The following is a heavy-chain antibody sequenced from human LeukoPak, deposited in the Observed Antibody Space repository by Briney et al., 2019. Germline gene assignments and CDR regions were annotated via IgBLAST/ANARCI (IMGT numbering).Heavy chain of an antibody. CDR3: AQDLASSYRSGREERYCIY. J-gene: IGHJ4*02. V-gene: IGHV3-43*01. Sequence: GGSLRLSCAASGFTFDDYTMHWVRQAPGKGLEWVSLISWDGGSTYYADSVKGRFTISRDNSKNSLYLQMNSLSTEDTALYYCAQDLASSYRSGREERYCIYWRKETLVTVSS. CDR2: ISWDGGST. D-gene: IGHD6-19*01. CDR1: GFTFDDYT.